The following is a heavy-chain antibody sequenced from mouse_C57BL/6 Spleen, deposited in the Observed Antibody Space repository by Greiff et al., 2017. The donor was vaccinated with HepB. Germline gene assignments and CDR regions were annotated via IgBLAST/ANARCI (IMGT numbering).Heavy chain of an antibody. V-gene: IGHV1-4*01. CDR2: INPSSGYT. CDR3: ARFDYGGAY. J-gene: IGHJ3*01. Sequence: VQRVESGAELARPGASVKMSCKASGYTFTSYTMHWVKQRPGQGLEWIGYINPSSGYTKYNQKFKDKATLTADKSSSTAYMQLSSLTSEDSAVYYCARFDYGGAYWGQGTLVTVSA. D-gene: IGHD2-4*01. CDR1: GYTFTSYT.